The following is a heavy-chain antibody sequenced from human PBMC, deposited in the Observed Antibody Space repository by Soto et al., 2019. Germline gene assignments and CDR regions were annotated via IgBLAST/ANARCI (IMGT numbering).Heavy chain of an antibody. Sequence: EVQLVQSGAEVRKPGESLTISCKASGYSFTSYWIGWVRQMSGKGLEWMGIIYPGDSDTRYSPSFQGQVTISADKSISTAYQQWSSLKASDAAMYYCVSRAIPSPGGTWFDPWGQGTLVTVSS. V-gene: IGHV5-51*01. CDR2: IYPGDSDT. CDR1: GYSFTSYW. D-gene: IGHD2-2*02. CDR3: VSRAIPSPGGTWFDP. J-gene: IGHJ5*02.